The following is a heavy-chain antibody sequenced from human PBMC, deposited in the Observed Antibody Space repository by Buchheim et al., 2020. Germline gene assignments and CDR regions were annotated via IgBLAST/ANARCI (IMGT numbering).Heavy chain of an antibody. V-gene: IGHV3-23*01. J-gene: IGHJ4*02. CDR3: AKGGPSSLYYFDY. Sequence: EVQLLESGGGLVQPGGSLRLSCAASGFTISSYAMRWVRQAPGKGLEWVSSIGSGGKTNYADSVKGRFTIYSDNSKNTLSVHMHSLRAEDTAVYYCAKGGPSSLYYFDYWGQGTL. D-gene: IGHD5-12*01. CDR2: SIGSGGKT. CDR1: GFTISSYA.